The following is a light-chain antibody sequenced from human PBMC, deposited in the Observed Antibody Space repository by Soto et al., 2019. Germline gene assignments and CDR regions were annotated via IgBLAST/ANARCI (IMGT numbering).Light chain of an antibody. CDR2: KVS. CDR3: MQATQYRPYT. Sequence: DIVLNQTPLSSPVTLGQPASISCRSSQSLVHSDGNTYLSWFHQRPGQPPRLLIDKVSNRFSGVPDRFSGSGAGTDFTLKISRVEAEDVGIYFCMQATQYRPYTFGQGTKLEIK. V-gene: IGKV2-24*01. CDR1: QSLVHSDGNTY. J-gene: IGKJ2*01.